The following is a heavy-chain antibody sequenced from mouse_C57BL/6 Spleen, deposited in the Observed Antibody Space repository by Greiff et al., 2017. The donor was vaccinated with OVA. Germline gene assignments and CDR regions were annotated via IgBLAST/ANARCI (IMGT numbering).Heavy chain of an antibody. CDR3: ARRAYYGGRDYFDV. J-gene: IGHJ1*03. V-gene: IGHV1-64*01. D-gene: IGHD1-1*01. CDR1: GYTFTSYW. CDR2: IHPNSGST. Sequence: QVQLQQPGAELVKPGASVKLSCKASGYTFTSYWMHWVKQRPGQGLEWIGMIHPNSGSTNYNEKFKSKATLTVDKSSSTAYMQLSSLTSEDSAVYYCARRAYYGGRDYFDVWGTGTTVTVSS.